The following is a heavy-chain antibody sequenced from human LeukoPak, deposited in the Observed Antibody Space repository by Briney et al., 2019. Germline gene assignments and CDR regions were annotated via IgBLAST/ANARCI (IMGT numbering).Heavy chain of an antibody. V-gene: IGHV1-18*01. Sequence: ASMNVSCKASGYTFISYGVSWVRQAPGQGLEWMGWISTYVGNTNYAQNLQGRVTMTTDTSTSTAYMELRSLRSDDTAVYYCARSMVAHYYFDYWGQGTLVTVSS. CDR1: GYTFISYG. CDR3: ARSMVAHYYFDY. J-gene: IGHJ4*02. D-gene: IGHD5-12*01. CDR2: ISTYVGNT.